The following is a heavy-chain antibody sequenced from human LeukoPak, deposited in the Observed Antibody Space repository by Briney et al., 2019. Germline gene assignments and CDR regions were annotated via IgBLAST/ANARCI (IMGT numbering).Heavy chain of an antibody. Sequence: WASVKVSCKASGYTFTSNYIHWVRQAPGQGLEWMGMIYPRDGSTSYAQKFQGRVTVTRDTSTSTVHMELSGLRSEDTAVYYCARPLGYCSSTSCYGGTVFDYWGQGTLVTVSS. CDR1: GYTFTSNY. J-gene: IGHJ4*02. CDR2: IYPRDGST. V-gene: IGHV1-46*01. CDR3: ARPLGYCSSTSCYGGTVFDY. D-gene: IGHD2-2*01.